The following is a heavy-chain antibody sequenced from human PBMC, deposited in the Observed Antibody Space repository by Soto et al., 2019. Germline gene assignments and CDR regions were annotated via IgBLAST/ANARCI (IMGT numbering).Heavy chain of an antibody. Sequence: GGSLRLSCAASGFTVSSNYMSWVRQAPGKGLEWVSVIYSGGSTYYADSVKGRFTISRDNSKNTLYLQMNSLRAEDTAVYHCARGYDSSGFLSWGAFDIWGQGTMVTVSS. CDR2: IYSGGST. D-gene: IGHD3-22*01. V-gene: IGHV3-53*01. CDR1: GFTVSSNY. CDR3: ARGYDSSGFLSWGAFDI. J-gene: IGHJ3*02.